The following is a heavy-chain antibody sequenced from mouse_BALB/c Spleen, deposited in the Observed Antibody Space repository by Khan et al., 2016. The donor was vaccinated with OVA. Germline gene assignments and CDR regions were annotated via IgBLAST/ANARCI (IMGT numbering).Heavy chain of an antibody. Sequence: VQLQQSGPGLVKPSQSLSLTCTVTGYSITSGYAWNWIRQLPGNKLEWMGYISYSGFTNYNPSLTSRISITRDTSKNQFFLQLSSVTSEDPATYYCTRSNYYGYCFDYWGQGATLTVSS. CDR2: ISYSGFT. J-gene: IGHJ2*01. CDR1: GYSITSGYA. V-gene: IGHV3-2*02. CDR3: TRSNYYGYCFDY. D-gene: IGHD1-1*01.